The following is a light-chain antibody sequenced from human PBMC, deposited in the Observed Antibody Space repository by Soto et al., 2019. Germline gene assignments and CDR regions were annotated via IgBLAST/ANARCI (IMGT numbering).Light chain of an antibody. Sequence: IQLTLSPSSLSASVGDRVTITCRASQGVRSYLAWFQQRPGKAPKLLIFGASTLQNGVPARFSGGGFGTEFTLTITSLQPEDFATYYCHQVYTYPRTFGQGTKVEIK. CDR2: GAS. J-gene: IGKJ1*01. CDR3: HQVYTYPRT. CDR1: QGVRSY. V-gene: IGKV1-9*01.